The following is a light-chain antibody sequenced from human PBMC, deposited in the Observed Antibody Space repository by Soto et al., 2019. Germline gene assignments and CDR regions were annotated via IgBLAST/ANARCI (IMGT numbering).Light chain of an antibody. CDR2: KND. CDR3: AAWDDSLSGRV. J-gene: IGLJ3*02. Sequence: LTQPPSASGTPGQRVTISCSGSSSNIGSNSVFWYQHLPGTAPKLLIYKNDQRPSGVPDRFSGSKSGTSASLAISGLRSEDEADYFCAAWDDSLSGRVFGGGTKLTVL. V-gene: IGLV1-47*01. CDR1: SSNIGSNS.